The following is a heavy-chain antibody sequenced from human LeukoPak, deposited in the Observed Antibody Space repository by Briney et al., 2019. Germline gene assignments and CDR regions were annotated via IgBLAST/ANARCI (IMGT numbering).Heavy chain of an antibody. CDR2: ISGSGGST. D-gene: IGHD3-22*01. Sequence: GGSLRLSCAASGFTFSSYAMSWVRQAPGKGLEWVSAISGSGGSTYYADSVKGRFTISRDNAKNSLYLQMNSLRAEDTAVYYCARDDSSAFDIWGQGTMVTVSS. J-gene: IGHJ3*02. V-gene: IGHV3-23*01. CDR3: ARDDSSAFDI. CDR1: GFTFSSYA.